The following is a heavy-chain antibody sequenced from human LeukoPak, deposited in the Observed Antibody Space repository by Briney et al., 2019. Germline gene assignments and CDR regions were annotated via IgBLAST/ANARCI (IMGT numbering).Heavy chain of an antibody. Sequence: GGSLRLSCAASGFTVSRNYMSWVRQAPGKGLEWVSAITGSGSSTYYADSVKGRFTISKDNSKNTLYLQMNSLRAEDTAVYYCAKEHQYCSSTSCYAFDIWGQGTMVTVSS. V-gene: IGHV3-23*01. CDR3: AKEHQYCSSTSCYAFDI. CDR2: ITGSGSST. CDR1: GFTVSRNY. D-gene: IGHD2-2*01. J-gene: IGHJ3*02.